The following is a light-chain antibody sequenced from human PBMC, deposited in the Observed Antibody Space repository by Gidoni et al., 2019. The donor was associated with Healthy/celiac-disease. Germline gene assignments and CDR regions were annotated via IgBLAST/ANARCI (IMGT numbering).Light chain of an antibody. Sequence: ELVMTQSPATLSVSPGERATLSCRASQSVSSNLAWYKQKPGQAPRLLIYGASTRATGIPARFSGSGSGKEFTLTIRSLQSEDFAVYYCKQYNNWPPAFGQGTKVEIK. CDR1: QSVSSN. V-gene: IGKV3-15*01. CDR3: KQYNNWPPA. CDR2: GAS. J-gene: IGKJ1*01.